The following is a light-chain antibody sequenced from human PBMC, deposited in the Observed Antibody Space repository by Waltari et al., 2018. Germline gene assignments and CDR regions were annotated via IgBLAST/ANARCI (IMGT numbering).Light chain of an antibody. Sequence: QSVLTQPPSASGTPGQRVTISCSGSRSNIGTNTVNWYQQLPGAAPKVLIYRNNQRPSGSPDRFSGAKSVTAASLAISGLQSEDEAAYFCASWDDSLNGPVFGGGTTLTVL. CDR1: RSNIGTNT. CDR2: RNN. J-gene: IGLJ3*02. CDR3: ASWDDSLNGPV. V-gene: IGLV1-44*01.